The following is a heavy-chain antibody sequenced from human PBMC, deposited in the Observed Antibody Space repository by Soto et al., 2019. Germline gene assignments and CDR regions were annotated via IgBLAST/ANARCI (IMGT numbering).Heavy chain of an antibody. CDR1: GASMSSYY. CDR2: IYYSGTT. Sequence: SETLSLTCTVSGASMSSYYWSLIRRPPGQGLEWIGYIYYSGTTNYNPSLKSRVTISVDTSKNQFSLKLSSVTAADTAVYYCAAHCSSSSCRYSLDQQYGMDIWAKGNXVTVST. J-gene: IGHJ6*04. D-gene: IGHD2-2*01. CDR3: AAHCSSSSCRYSLDQQYGMDI. V-gene: IGHV4-59*01.